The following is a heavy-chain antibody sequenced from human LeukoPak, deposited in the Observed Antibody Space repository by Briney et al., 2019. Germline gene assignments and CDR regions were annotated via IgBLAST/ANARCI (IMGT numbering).Heavy chain of an antibody. CDR1: GVSISGYY. Sequence: SETLSLTCSVSGVSISGYYWTWIRQSAGKGLEWIGRMFTSGSTKYSPSFESRVTMSRDASKNQFSLRLNSVTAADTAIYYCARIYSRGWSLDSWGPGTLVTVSS. J-gene: IGHJ4*02. V-gene: IGHV4-4*07. D-gene: IGHD6-19*01. CDR3: ARIYSRGWSLDS. CDR2: MFTSGST.